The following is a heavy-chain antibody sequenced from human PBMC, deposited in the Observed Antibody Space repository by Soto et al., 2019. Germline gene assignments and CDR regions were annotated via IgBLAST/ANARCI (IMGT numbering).Heavy chain of an antibody. CDR1: GDSVSSNSAA. Sequence: SQTLSVTCAISGDSVSSNSAAWNWIRQSPSRGLEWLGRTYYRSKWYNDYAVSVRIRITMNPDTSRNHCSRQLNSVTPEDTAVHYCPRKTPPTRNPDHSYSYGRDVWAQGTTVTASS. CDR3: PRKTPPTRNPDHSYSYGRDV. V-gene: IGHV6-1*01. J-gene: IGHJ6*02. CDR2: TYYRSKWYN.